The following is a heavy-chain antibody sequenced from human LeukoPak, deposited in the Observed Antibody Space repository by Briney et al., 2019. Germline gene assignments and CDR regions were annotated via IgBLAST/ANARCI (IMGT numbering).Heavy chain of an antibody. V-gene: IGHV3-23*01. D-gene: IGHD3-10*01. CDR3: AKDTKTMVRGVIDY. J-gene: IGHJ4*02. CDR1: GFTFSSYA. Sequence: DPGGPLRLSCAASGFTFSSYAMSGVRQAPGKGLEWVSAISGSGGSTYYADSVKGRFTISRDNSKNTLYLQMNSLRAEDTAVYYCAKDTKTMVRGVIDYWGQGTLVTVSS. CDR2: ISGSGGST.